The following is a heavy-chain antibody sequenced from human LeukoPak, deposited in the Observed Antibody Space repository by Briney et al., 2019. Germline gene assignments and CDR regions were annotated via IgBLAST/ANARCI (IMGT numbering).Heavy chain of an antibody. CDR1: GFTFSSYA. V-gene: IGHV3-23*01. CDR3: ANAPRDGYDSVDY. CDR2: ISGSGGST. D-gene: IGHD5-12*01. Sequence: GRSLRLSCAASGFTFSSYAMHWVRQAPGKGLEWVSAISGSGGSTYYADSVKGRFTISRDNSKNTLYLQMNSLRAEDTAVYYCANAPRDGYDSVDYWGQGTLVTVSS. J-gene: IGHJ4*02.